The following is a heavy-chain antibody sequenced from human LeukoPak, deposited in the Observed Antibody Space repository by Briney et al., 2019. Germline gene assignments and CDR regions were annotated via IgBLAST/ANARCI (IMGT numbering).Heavy chain of an antibody. V-gene: IGHV3-21*01. CDR3: ARDSYGNLAPFDY. CDR2: ISSSSSYI. J-gene: IGHJ4*02. D-gene: IGHD5-18*01. Sequence: GGSLRLSCAASGFTFSSYNMNWVRQAPGKGLEWVSSISSSSSYIYYADSVKGRFIISRDNAKNSLYLQMNSLRAEDTAVYYCARDSYGNLAPFDYWGQGTLVTVSS. CDR1: GFTFSSYN.